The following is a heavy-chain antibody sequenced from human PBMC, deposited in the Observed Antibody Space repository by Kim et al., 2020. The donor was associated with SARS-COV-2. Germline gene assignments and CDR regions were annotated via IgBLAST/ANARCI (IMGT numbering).Heavy chain of an antibody. V-gene: IGHV3-30*04. CDR1: GFTFSSYA. CDR2: ITYDGSNK. Sequence: GGSLRLSCAASGFTFSSYAMHWVRQAPGKGLEWVAVITYDGSNKYYADSMKGRFTISRDNSKNTLYLQMNSLRAEDTAVYYCARDNPEQWLVLLYFDYWGQGTLVTVSS. J-gene: IGHJ4*02. CDR3: ARDNPEQWLVLLYFDY. D-gene: IGHD6-19*01.